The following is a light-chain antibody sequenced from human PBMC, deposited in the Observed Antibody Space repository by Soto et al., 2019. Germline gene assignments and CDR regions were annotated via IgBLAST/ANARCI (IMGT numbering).Light chain of an antibody. J-gene: IGLJ2*01. CDR3: CSYAGSSTFV. Sequence: QSALTQPASVSGSPGQSITISCTGTSSDVGSYNLVSWYQQHPGKAPKLMIYEGSKRPSGVSNRFFGSKSGNTASLTISGLQAEDEADYYCCSYAGSSTFVFGGGTKRTVL. CDR1: SSDVGSYNL. V-gene: IGLV2-23*03. CDR2: EGS.